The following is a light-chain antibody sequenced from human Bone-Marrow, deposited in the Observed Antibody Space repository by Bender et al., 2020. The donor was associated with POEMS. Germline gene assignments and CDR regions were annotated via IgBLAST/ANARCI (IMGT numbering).Light chain of an antibody. Sequence: SYDLTQPPSVSVSPGQTASITCSGDKLGDKYVCWYQQKPGQSPVMVIYEDTKRPSGIPDRFSGSVDRSSNSASLTISGLKTEDEADYYCQSYDSLNQWVFGGGTKLTVL. CDR1: KLGDKY. CDR2: EDT. J-gene: IGLJ3*02. CDR3: QSYDSLNQWV. V-gene: IGLV3-1*01.